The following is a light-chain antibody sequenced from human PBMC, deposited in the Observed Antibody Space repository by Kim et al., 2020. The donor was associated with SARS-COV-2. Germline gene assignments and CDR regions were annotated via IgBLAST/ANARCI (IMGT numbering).Light chain of an antibody. CDR1: SSDVGGNNH. CDR2: EVS. J-gene: IGLJ3*02. CDR3: SSYANSHTWV. V-gene: IGLV2-14*03. Sequence: GQSITISCTGTSSDVGGNNHVSWYQQHPGKAPKVLIHEVSDRLSGVSDRFSGSKSGQTASLTISGLQADDEADYYCSSYANSHTWVFGGGTQLTVL.